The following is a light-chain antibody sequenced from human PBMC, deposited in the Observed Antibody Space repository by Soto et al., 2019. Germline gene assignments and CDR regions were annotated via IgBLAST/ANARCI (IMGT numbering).Light chain of an antibody. CDR3: QQYGSSPQT. Sequence: VLTQSPGTLSLSPGERATISCRASQSVSSSYLAWYQQKPGQAPRLLIYGASSRATGIPDRFSGSGSGTDFTLTISRLEPEDFAVYYCQQYGSSPQTFGQGTKVDIK. CDR2: GAS. CDR1: QSVSSSY. V-gene: IGKV3-20*01. J-gene: IGKJ1*01.